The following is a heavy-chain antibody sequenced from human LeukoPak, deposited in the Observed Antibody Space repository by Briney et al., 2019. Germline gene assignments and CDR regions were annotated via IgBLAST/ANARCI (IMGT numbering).Heavy chain of an antibody. Sequence: SDTLTLPCTVSGGSISSYHWSWIRHPAGRGLEWIGRIYTSWSTNYNPSLKSRVTMSVDTSKYQFSLKLSSVTAADTAVYYCARDFTYYDFWSGYYTGIYFDYWGQGTLVTVSS. CDR1: GGSISSYH. V-gene: IGHV4-4*07. CDR2: IYTSWST. D-gene: IGHD3-3*01. CDR3: ARDFTYYDFWSGYYTGIYFDY. J-gene: IGHJ4*02.